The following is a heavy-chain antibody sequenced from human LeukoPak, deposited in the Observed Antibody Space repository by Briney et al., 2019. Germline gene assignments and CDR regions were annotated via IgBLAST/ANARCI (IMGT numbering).Heavy chain of an antibody. CDR3: GRDSPYSARGQPTDY. CDR1: GFTFSSYA. CDR2: ISYDGSNK. J-gene: IGHJ4*02. V-gene: IGHV3-30-3*01. D-gene: IGHD6-6*01. Sequence: PGGSLRLSCAASGFTFSSYAMHWVRQAPGKGLEWVAVISYDGSNKYYADSVKGRFTISRDNSKNSLYLQMNSLRAEDTAMYYCGRDSPYSARGQPTDYWGQGTLVTVSS.